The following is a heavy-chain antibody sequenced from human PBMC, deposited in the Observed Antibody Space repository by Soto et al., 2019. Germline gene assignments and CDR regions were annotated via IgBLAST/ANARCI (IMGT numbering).Heavy chain of an antibody. CDR2: IYFGGSP. CDR3: ARGAASSSFQFSFYGLDV. CDR1: GGSLNDYY. V-gene: IGHV4-59*01. D-gene: IGHD2-21*01. Sequence: KLRETLSLTCNVSGGSLNDYYWTWIRQFPGKGLQWVGCIYFGGSPNSNPSLKNRVSISVDTSKSQFSMRLTSVTAADTAVYYCARGAASSSFQFSFYGLDVWGPGTTVTVSS. J-gene: IGHJ6*02.